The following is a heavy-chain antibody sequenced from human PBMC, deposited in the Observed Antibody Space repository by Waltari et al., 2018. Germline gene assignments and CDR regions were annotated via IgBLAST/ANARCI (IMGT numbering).Heavy chain of an antibody. CDR3: ARQRDRTRYYYGMDV. J-gene: IGHJ6*02. CDR1: GYSISSGYY. Sequence: QVQLQESGPGLVKPSETLSLTCAVSGYSISSGYYWGWIRQPPGKGLEWIGSIYHSGRTYYNPSLKSRVTISVDTAKNQFSLKLSSVTAADTAVYYCARQRDRTRYYYGMDVWGQGTTVTVSS. D-gene: IGHD6-25*01. V-gene: IGHV4-38-2*01. CDR2: IYHSGRT.